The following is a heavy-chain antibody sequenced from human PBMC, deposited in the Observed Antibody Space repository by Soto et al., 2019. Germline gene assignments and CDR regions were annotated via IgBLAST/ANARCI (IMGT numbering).Heavy chain of an antibody. D-gene: IGHD3-22*01. V-gene: IGHV1-69*13. J-gene: IGHJ5*02. CDR3: ATGYYDSSGYPRGSRFDP. CDR1: GYTFTTYG. Sequence: SVKVSCKASGYTFTTYGISWVRQAPGQGLEWMGGIITNNGTANYAQKFQGRVTITADESTSTAYMELSSLRSEDTAVYYCATGYYDSSGYPRGSRFDPWXQGTLVTVSS. CDR2: IITNNGTA.